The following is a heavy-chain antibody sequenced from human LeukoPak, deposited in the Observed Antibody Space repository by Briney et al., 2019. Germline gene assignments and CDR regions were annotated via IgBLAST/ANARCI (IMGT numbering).Heavy chain of an antibody. J-gene: IGHJ6*03. CDR1: GFTFDDYG. CDR2: INWNGGST. D-gene: IGHD6-6*01. CDR3: ARDSRASSSAAPGGYYYYMDV. V-gene: IGHV3-20*04. Sequence: GGSLRLSCAASGFTFDDYGLSWVRQAPGKGLEWVSGINWNGGSTGYADSVKGRFTISRDNAKNPLYLQMNSLRAEDTAVYYCARDSRASSSAAPGGYYYYMDVWGKGTTVTVSS.